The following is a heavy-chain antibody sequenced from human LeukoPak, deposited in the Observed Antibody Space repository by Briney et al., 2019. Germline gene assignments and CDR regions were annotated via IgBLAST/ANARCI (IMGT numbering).Heavy chain of an antibody. D-gene: IGHD3-9*01. V-gene: IGHV3-9*01. CDR1: GFTFDDYA. Sequence: QPGRSLRLSCAASGFTFDDYAMHWVRQAPGKGLEWVSGISWNSGSIGYADSVKGRFTISRDNAKNSLYLQMNSLRAEDTAVYYCARHSDYDILTGPNDYWGQGTLVTVSS. CDR2: ISWNSGSI. J-gene: IGHJ4*02. CDR3: ARHSDYDILTGPNDY.